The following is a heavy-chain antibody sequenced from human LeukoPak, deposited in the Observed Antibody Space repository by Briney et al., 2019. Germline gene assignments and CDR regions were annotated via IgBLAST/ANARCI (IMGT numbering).Heavy chain of an antibody. Sequence: SETLSLTCTVSGGSISGYYWGWIRQPPGKGLEWIGSVYHSGGTYYNPSLKSRVTISVDTSKNQFSLKLSSVTAADTAVNYCERPRGSGYLDYWGQGTLVTVPS. CDR3: ERPRGSGYLDY. CDR1: GGSISGYY. V-gene: IGHV4-38-2*02. J-gene: IGHJ4*02. CDR2: VYHSGGT. D-gene: IGHD3-22*01.